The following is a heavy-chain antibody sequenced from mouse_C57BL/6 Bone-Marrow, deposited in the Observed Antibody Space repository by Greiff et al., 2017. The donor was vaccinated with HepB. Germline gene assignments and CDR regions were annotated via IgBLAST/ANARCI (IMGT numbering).Heavy chain of an antibody. D-gene: IGHD1-1*01. V-gene: IGHV7-3*01. CDR2: IRNKANGYTT. CDR3: AYGSSSWYFDV. J-gene: IGHJ1*03. CDR1: GFTFTDYY. Sequence: EVQRVESGGGLVQPGGSLSLSCAASGFTFTDYYMSWVRQPPGKALEWLGFIRNKANGYTTEYSASVKGRFTISRDNSQSIIYLQMNALRAEDSATFYCAYGSSSWYFDVWGTGTTVTVSA.